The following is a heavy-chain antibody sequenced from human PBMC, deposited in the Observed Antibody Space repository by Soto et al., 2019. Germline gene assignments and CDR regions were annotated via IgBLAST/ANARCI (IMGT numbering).Heavy chain of an antibody. Sequence: VSVKLSCKGSGYTFTGDYRHWGRQATRQGLEWMGIINPSGGSTSYAQKFQGRVTMTRDTSTSTVYMELSSLRSEDTAVYYCARTYYYGSGILNPFDYWGQGTLVTVSS. J-gene: IGHJ4*02. CDR2: INPSGGST. CDR1: GYTFTGDY. V-gene: IGHV1-46*01. CDR3: ARTYYYGSGILNPFDY. D-gene: IGHD3-10*01.